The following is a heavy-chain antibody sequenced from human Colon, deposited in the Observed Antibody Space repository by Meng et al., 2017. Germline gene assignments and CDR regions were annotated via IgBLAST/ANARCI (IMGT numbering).Heavy chain of an antibody. Sequence: QVHLVQSGAEVKKPGASAKLSCKASGNTFTSNTIHWVRQAPGQSPEWMGWINAGSGNTKYTLKFQNRVTLTRDKSASTAYLEVKSLTSRDTAVYYCVRDPNGGSFHYFDSWGQGALVTVS. J-gene: IGHJ4*02. CDR1: GNTFTSNT. CDR3: VRDPNGGSFHYFDS. V-gene: IGHV1-3*01. CDR2: INAGSGNT. D-gene: IGHD2/OR15-2a*01.